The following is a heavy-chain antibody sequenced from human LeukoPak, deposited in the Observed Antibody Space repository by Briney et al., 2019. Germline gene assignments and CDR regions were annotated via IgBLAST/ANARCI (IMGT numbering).Heavy chain of an antibody. CDR1: GGSISSYY. CDR2: IFYSGST. Sequence: SETLSLTCTVSGGSISSYYWTWIRQSPGKGLEWIGYIFYSGSTNYNPSVKSRVTLSVDTSKNQFSLKLTSLTAADTAVYYCARVVTEYRSSSSWFDPWGQGTLVTVSS. J-gene: IGHJ5*02. CDR3: ARVVTEYRSSSSWFDP. D-gene: IGHD6-6*01. V-gene: IGHV4-59*01.